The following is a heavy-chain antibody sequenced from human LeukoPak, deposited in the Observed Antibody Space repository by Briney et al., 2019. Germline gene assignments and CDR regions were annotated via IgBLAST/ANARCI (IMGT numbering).Heavy chain of an antibody. Sequence: SVKVSCKASGGTFSSYAISWVRQAPGQGLEWMGGIIPIFGTANYAQKFQGRVTITADESTSTVYMELSSLRSEDTAVYYCASQPRIAVAVPFDYWGQGTLVTVSS. V-gene: IGHV1-69*13. J-gene: IGHJ4*02. CDR3: ASQPRIAVAVPFDY. CDR2: IIPIFGTA. D-gene: IGHD6-19*01. CDR1: GGTFSSYA.